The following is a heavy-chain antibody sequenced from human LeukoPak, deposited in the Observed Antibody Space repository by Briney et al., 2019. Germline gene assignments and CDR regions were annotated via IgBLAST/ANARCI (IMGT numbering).Heavy chain of an antibody. Sequence: GGSLRLSCAASEFTFRSYEMNWVRQAPGKGLEWISYISNSDTTIDYADSVKGRFTISRDNAKNSLYLQMNSLRVEDTAVYYCARGLVGYYAMDVWGQGTTVTVSS. CDR3: ARGLVGYYAMDV. J-gene: IGHJ6*02. CDR2: ISNSDTTI. V-gene: IGHV3-48*03. CDR1: EFTFRSYE. D-gene: IGHD3-10*01.